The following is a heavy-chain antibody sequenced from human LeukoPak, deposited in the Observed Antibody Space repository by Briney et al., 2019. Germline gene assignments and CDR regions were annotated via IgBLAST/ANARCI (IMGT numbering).Heavy chain of an antibody. D-gene: IGHD3-22*01. CDR1: GGSISTGGYY. J-gene: IGHJ4*02. CDR3: ARAAPNYYDSSGSLRNPYFDY. Sequence: KPSETLSLTCTVSGGSISTGGYYWSWIRQHPGKGLEWIGNIYYSGSTYYSPSLKSRVTMSVDTSKNQFSLTLISVTAADTAVYFCARAAPNYYDSSGSLRNPYFDYWGQGTLVTVSS. CDR2: IYYSGST. V-gene: IGHV4-31*03.